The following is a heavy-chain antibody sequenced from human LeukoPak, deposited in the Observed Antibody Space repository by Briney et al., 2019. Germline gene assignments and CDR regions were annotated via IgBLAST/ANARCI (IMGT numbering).Heavy chain of an antibody. D-gene: IGHD1-14*01. J-gene: IGHJ4*02. CDR3: ARGASTTWPGNFDY. CDR1: GGSISSYY. V-gene: IGHV4-4*07. Sequence: SETLSLTCTVSGGSISSYYWSWMRQPAGKTLEWIGRIYPSGSTNYNPSLKSRVTMSVDTSQNQFSLKMTSVTAADTAVYYCARGASTTWPGNFDYWGQGTLVTVSS. CDR2: IYPSGST.